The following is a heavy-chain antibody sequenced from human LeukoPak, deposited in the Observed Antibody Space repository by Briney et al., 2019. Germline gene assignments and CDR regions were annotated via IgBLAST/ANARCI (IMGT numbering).Heavy chain of an antibody. CDR3: ARDLTGMHSAFFDY. J-gene: IGHJ4*02. CDR2: ISSSSSYI. V-gene: IGHV3-21*01. Sequence: GGSLRLSCAASGFTFSSYSMNWVRQAPGKGLEWVSSISSSSSYIYYADSVKGRFTISRDNAKNSLYLQMNSLRAEDTAVYYCARDLTGMHSAFFDYWGQGTLVTVSS. CDR1: GFTFSSYS. D-gene: IGHD2-8*01.